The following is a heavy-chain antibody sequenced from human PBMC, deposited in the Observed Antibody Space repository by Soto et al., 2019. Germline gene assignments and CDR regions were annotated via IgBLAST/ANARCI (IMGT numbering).Heavy chain of an antibody. Sequence: SETLSLTCTVSGGSISSYYWSWIRQPPGKGLEWIGYIYYSGSTNYNPSLKSRVTISVDTSKNQFSLKLSSVTAADTAVYYRARVRTTVTAFDYWGQGTLVTVSS. CDR2: IYYSGST. CDR1: GGSISSYY. D-gene: IGHD4-17*01. V-gene: IGHV4-59*01. CDR3: ARVRTTVTAFDY. J-gene: IGHJ4*02.